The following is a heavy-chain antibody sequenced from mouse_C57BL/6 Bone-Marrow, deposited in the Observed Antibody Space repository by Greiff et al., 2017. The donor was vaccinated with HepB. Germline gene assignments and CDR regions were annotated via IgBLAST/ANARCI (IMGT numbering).Heavy chain of an antibody. V-gene: IGHV1-5*01. CDR2: IYPGNSDT. CDR1: GYTFTSYW. D-gene: IGHD2-2*01. Sequence: EVQGVESGTVLARPGASVKMSCKTSGYTFTSYWMHWVKQRPGQGLEWIGAIYPGNSDTSYNQKFKGKAKLTAVTSASTAYMELSSLTNEDSAVYYCTNGYDGLDYFDYWGQGTSLTVSS. J-gene: IGHJ2*02. CDR3: TNGYDGLDYFDY.